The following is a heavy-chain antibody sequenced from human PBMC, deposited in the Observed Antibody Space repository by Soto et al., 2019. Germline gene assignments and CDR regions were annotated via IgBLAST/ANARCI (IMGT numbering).Heavy chain of an antibody. D-gene: IGHD6-13*01. CDR2: IDWDYDT. J-gene: IGHJ6*02. Sequence: SGPTLVNPTQTLTLTCTFSGFSLSTSGMCVSWVRQPPGKALEWLALIDWDYDTYYSTSLRTRLTISKDTSKNQVFLTMTNMDPADTATYYCTRTPPSSSYYYYFGMDAWGQGTTVTVSS. CDR1: GFSLSTSGMC. V-gene: IGHV2-70*20. CDR3: TRTPPSSSYYYYFGMDA.